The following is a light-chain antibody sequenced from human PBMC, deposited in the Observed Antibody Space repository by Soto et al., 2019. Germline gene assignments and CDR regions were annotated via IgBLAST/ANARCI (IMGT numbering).Light chain of an antibody. Sequence: QSALTQPASVSGSPGQSITISCTGTSSNIGSYNFVSWYQQRPGRAPKLMIFEATKRPSGVPPRFSGSKSGNTASLTISGLQAEDEADYYCCSYAGTSSWVFGGGTKLPS. CDR1: SSNIGSYNF. CDR2: EAT. CDR3: CSYAGTSSWV. V-gene: IGLV2-23*01. J-gene: IGLJ3*02.